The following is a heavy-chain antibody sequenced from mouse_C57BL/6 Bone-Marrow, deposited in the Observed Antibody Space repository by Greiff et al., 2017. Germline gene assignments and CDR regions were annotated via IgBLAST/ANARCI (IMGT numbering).Heavy chain of an antibody. Sequence: EVKLVESGGDLVKPGGSLKLSCAASGFNFSSYGMSWVRQTPDKRLEWVATISSGGSYTYYPDSVKGRFTISRDNAKNTLYLQMSSLKSEDTAMYYCARQITSFDYWGQGTTLTVSS. CDR2: ISSGGSYT. CDR3: ARQITSFDY. J-gene: IGHJ2*01. CDR1: GFNFSSYG. D-gene: IGHD1-1*01. V-gene: IGHV5-6*02.